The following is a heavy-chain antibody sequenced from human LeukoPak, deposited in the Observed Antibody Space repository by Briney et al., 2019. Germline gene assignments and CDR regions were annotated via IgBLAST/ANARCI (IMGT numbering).Heavy chain of an antibody. CDR3: ARRRSGWYFDY. J-gene: IGHJ4*02. CDR2: IYYSGST. CDR1: GGSISSSSYY. V-gene: IGHV4-39*01. Sequence: PSETLSLTCTVSGGSISSSSYYWGWIRRPPGKGLEWIGSIYYSGSTYYSPSLKSRLTISVDTSKNQLSLKLSSVTAADTAVYYCARRRSGWYFDYWDQGTLVTVSS. D-gene: IGHD6-19*01.